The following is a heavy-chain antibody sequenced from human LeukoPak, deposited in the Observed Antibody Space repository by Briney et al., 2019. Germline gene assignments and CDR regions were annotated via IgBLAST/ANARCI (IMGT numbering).Heavy chain of an antibody. J-gene: IGHJ4*02. CDR1: GGTFSSYA. Sequence: GASVKVSCKASGGTFSSYAISWVRQAPGQGLEWMGGIIPIFGTANYAQKFQGRVTITADESTSTAYMELSSLRSEDTAVYYCARVNDYGDYVDYFDYWGQGTLVTVSS. D-gene: IGHD4-17*01. CDR2: IIPIFGTA. V-gene: IGHV1-69*13. CDR3: ARVNDYGDYVDYFDY.